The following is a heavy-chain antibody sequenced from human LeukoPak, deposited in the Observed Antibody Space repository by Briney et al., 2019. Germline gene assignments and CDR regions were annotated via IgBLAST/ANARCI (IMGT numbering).Heavy chain of an antibody. CDR3: ARDGEYGDYDY. D-gene: IGHD4-17*01. CDR1: GFTFSSYE. J-gene: IGHJ4*02. Sequence: GGSLRLSCSASGFTFSSYEMIWVRQAPGKGLEWISYISSSGTTIYYADSVQGRFTISRDNAKNSLYLQMNSLRAEDTAAYSCARDGEYGDYDYWGQGTLVTVSS. V-gene: IGHV3-48*03. CDR2: ISSSGTTI.